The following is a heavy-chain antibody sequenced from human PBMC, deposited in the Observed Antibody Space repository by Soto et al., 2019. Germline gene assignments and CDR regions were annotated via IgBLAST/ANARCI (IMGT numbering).Heavy chain of an antibody. D-gene: IGHD4-17*01. CDR2: ISGSGGST. V-gene: IGHV3-23*01. CDR1: GFTFSSYA. Sequence: PGESLKISCAASGFTFSSYAMSWVRQAPGKGLKWVSAISGSGGSTYYADSVKGRFTISRDNSKNTLYLQMNSLRAEDTAVYYCASKGTEYGDYPMGYYFDYWGQGTLVTVSS. CDR3: ASKGTEYGDYPMGYYFDY. J-gene: IGHJ4*02.